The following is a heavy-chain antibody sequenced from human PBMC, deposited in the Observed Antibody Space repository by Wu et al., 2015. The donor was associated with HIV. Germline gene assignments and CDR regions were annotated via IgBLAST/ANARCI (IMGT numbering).Heavy chain of an antibody. V-gene: IGHV1-69*12. Sequence: HVQLVQSGTEVKKPGSSVTVSCKASGGTLSSYAISWVRQAPGQGLEYMGCFIPIFKLGDNAQKFQGRLTITADESTGTAYMDLSSLRSEDTAIYYCARGVVRSREFDYWGQGTLVTVSS. CDR1: GGTLSSYA. CDR2: FIPIFKLG. CDR3: ARGVVRSREFDY. J-gene: IGHJ4*02. D-gene: IGHD1-1*01.